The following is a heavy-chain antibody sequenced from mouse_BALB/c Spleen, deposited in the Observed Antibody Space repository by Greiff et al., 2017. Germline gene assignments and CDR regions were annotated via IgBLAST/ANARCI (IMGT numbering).Heavy chain of an antibody. J-gene: IGHJ4*01. V-gene: IGHV1S81*02. CDR2: INPSNGGT. D-gene: IGHD2-3*01. CDR1: GYTFTSYY. CDR3: TRNPDGYYRYYYAMDY. Sequence: QVQLQQSGAELVKPGASVKLSCKASGYTFTSYYMYWVKQRPGQGLEWIGGINPSNGGTNFNEKFKSKATLTVDKSSSTAYMQLSSLTSEDSAVYYCTRNPDGYYRYYYAMDYWGQGTSVTVSS.